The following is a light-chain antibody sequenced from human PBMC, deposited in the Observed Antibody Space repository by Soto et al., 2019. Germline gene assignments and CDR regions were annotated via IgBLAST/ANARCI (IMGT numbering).Light chain of an antibody. V-gene: IGKV3-11*01. CDR3: QHHTNWL. CDR1: QSVSSY. CDR2: DAS. J-gene: IGKJ3*01. Sequence: DIVLTQAPATLSLSPGERATLSCRASQSVSSYLAWYQQKPGQAPRLLIYDASNRATGIPARFSGGGSGTDFTLTISRLEPEDFAVYYCQHHTNWLFGPGTKVDI.